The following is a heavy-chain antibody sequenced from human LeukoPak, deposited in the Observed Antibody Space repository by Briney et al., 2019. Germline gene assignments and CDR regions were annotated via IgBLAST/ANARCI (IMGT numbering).Heavy chain of an antibody. J-gene: IGHJ4*02. CDR3: AKGVAVAGVPFDY. V-gene: IGHV3-7*03. Sequence: GGSLRLSCAASGFTFSSYWMSWVRQAPGKGLEWVANIKQDGSEKYYADSVKGRFTISRDNAKNSLYLQMNSLRAEDTALYYCAKGVAVAGVPFDYWGQGTLVTVSS. CDR1: GFTFSSYW. CDR2: IKQDGSEK. D-gene: IGHD6-19*01.